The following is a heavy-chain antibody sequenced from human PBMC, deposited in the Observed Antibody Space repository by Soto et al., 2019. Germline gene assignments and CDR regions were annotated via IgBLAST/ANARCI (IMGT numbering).Heavy chain of an antibody. CDR3: ARLRWETENNWFDP. Sequence: SETLSLTCTVSGDSINSVDHYWSWIRHPPGKGLEWMGYIYHSGSTHYNPSLNSRLTISIDTSTNRFSLSLTSVTAADTAVYFCARLRWETENNWFDPWGQGALVTVSS. D-gene: IGHD1-26*01. J-gene: IGHJ5*02. CDR1: GDSINSVDHY. V-gene: IGHV4-30-4*01. CDR2: IYHSGST.